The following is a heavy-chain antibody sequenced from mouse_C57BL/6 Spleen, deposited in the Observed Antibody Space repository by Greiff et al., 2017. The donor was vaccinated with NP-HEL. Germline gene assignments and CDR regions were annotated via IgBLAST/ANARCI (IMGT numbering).Heavy chain of an antibody. D-gene: IGHD2-3*01. V-gene: IGHV1-55*01. CDR3: ARSDDGYCLGY. CDR1: GYTFTSYW. CDR2: IYPGSGST. Sequence: QVQLQQSGAELVKPGASVKMSCKASGYTFTSYWITWVKQRPGQGLEWIGDIYPGSGSTNYNEKFKSKATLTVDTSSSTAYMQLSSLTSEDSAVYYCARSDDGYCLGYWGQGTTLTVSS. J-gene: IGHJ2*01.